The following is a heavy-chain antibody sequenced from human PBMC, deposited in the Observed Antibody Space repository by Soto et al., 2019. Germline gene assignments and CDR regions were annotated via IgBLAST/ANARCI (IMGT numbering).Heavy chain of an antibody. CDR3: AKSLPYYYDSSGYYPGY. D-gene: IGHD3-22*01. Sequence: GGSLRLSCAASGFTFSSYAMSWVRQAPGKGLEWVSAISGSGGSTYYADSVKGRFTISRDNSKNTLYLQMNSLRAEDTAVYYCAKSLPYYYDSSGYYPGYWGQGTLVTVSS. V-gene: IGHV3-23*01. CDR1: GFTFSSYA. J-gene: IGHJ4*02. CDR2: ISGSGGST.